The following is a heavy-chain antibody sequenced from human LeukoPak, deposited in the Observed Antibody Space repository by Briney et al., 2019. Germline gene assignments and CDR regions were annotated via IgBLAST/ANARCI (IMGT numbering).Heavy chain of an antibody. Sequence: KPSETLSLTCTVSGGSISSYYWSWIRQPAGKGLEWIGRIYTSGSTNYNPSLKSRVTISVDRSKNQFTLRLTSVTAADTAVYYCARPPNYDFWSGYYEDAFDIWGQGTMVTVSS. V-gene: IGHV4-4*07. CDR1: GGSISSYY. J-gene: IGHJ3*02. CDR3: ARPPNYDFWSGYYEDAFDI. D-gene: IGHD3-3*01. CDR2: IYTSGST.